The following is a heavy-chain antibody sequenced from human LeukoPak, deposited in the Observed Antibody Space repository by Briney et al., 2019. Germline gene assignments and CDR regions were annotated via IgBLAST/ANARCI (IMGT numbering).Heavy chain of an antibody. J-gene: IGHJ6*02. D-gene: IGHD4-11*01. CDR3: AKDYSNYVWRVYGNYYYGMDV. Sequence: PGGSLRLSCAASGFTFSSYAMSWVRQAPGKGLEWVSAISGSGGSTYYADSVKGRFTISRDNSKNTLYLQMTSLRAEDTAVYYCAKDYSNYVWRVYGNYYYGMDVWGQGTTVTVSS. CDR2: ISGSGGST. CDR1: GFTFSSYA. V-gene: IGHV3-23*01.